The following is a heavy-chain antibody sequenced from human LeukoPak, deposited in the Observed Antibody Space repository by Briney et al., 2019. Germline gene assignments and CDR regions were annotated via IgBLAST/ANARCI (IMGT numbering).Heavy chain of an antibody. V-gene: IGHV1-24*01. CDR1: GYTFTGYY. CDR3: ATLAKQYQLLKLRADYYYMDV. D-gene: IGHD2-2*01. Sequence: GASVKVSCKASGYTFTGYYMHWVRQAPGKGLEWMGGFDPEDGETIYAQKFQGRVTMTEDTSTDTAYMELSSLRSEDTAVYYCATLAKQYQLLKLRADYYYMDVWGKGTTVTVSS. J-gene: IGHJ6*03. CDR2: FDPEDGET.